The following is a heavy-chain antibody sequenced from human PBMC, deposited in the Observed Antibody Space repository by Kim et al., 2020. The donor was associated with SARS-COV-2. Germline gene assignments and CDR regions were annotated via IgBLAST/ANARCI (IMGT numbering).Heavy chain of an antibody. D-gene: IGHD2-21*01. CDR3: ARDFTYCGGDCSNLYYYYYGMDV. Sequence: GGSLRLSCAASGFTFSSYGMHWVRQAPGKGLEWVAVIWYDGSNKYYADSVKGRFTISRDNSKNTLYLQMNSLRAEDTAVYYCARDFTYCGGDCSNLYYYYYGMDVWGQGTTVTVSS. J-gene: IGHJ6*02. V-gene: IGHV3-33*01. CDR2: IWYDGSNK. CDR1: GFTFSSYG.